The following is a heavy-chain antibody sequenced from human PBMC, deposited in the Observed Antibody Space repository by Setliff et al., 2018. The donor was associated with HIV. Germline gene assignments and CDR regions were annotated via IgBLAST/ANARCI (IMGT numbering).Heavy chain of an antibody. CDR1: GDSISSGGYY. V-gene: IGHV4-61*02. Sequence: PSETLSLTCTVSGDSISSGGYYWSWIRQPAGKGLVWIGRIYTSGSTNYNPSLKSRVTISIDTSKNQFSLKLRSVTAADTAVYYCARDHDYYDSSKSWGFDYWGQGTLVTVSS. CDR3: ARDHDYYDSSKSWGFDY. CDR2: IYTSGST. J-gene: IGHJ4*02. D-gene: IGHD3-22*01.